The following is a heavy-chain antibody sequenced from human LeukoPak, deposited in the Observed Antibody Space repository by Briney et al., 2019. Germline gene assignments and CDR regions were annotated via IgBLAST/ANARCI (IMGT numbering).Heavy chain of an antibody. CDR2: IYYSGST. CDR3: ARTVTTTHFDY. D-gene: IGHD4-11*01. V-gene: IGHV4-30-4*01. J-gene: IGHJ4*02. Sequence: PSETLSLTRTVSGGSISSGDYYWSWIRQPPGKGLEWIGYIYYSGSTYYNPSLKSRVTISVDTSSNQFSLKLTSVTAADTAVYYCARTVTTTHFDYWGQGTLVTVSS. CDR1: GGSISSGDYY.